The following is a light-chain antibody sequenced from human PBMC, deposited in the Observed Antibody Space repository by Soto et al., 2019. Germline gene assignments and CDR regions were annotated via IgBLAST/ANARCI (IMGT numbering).Light chain of an antibody. V-gene: IGLV2-8*01. CDR2: EVS. J-gene: IGLJ1*01. CDR1: SRDIGGYTY. CDR3: SSFADSNSYV. Sequence: QSALTEPPSASGSPGQSVTISCSGSSRDIGGYTYVSWYQHHPGKAPKLMIYEVSKRPSGVPDRFSGSKSGNTASLTVSGLQAEDEADYYCSSFADSNSYVFGTGTKLTVL.